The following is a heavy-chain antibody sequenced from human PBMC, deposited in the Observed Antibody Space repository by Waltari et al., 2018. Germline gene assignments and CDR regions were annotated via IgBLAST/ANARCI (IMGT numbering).Heavy chain of an antibody. J-gene: IGHJ2*01. D-gene: IGHD3-10*01. CDR2: IYGDGSA. V-gene: IGHV3-66*02. CDR3: ASRSGMRNNWYFDL. CDR1: IVDKNY. Sequence: IVDKNYLTWVRQAPGKGLEWVSVIYGDGSADYSDSLKGRFIFSRDISKNTVYLQMNSLRSEDTAVYYCASRSGMRNNWYFDLWGRGTLVTVSS.